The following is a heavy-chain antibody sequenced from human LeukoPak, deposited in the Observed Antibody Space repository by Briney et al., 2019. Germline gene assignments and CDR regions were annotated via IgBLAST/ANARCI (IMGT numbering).Heavy chain of an antibody. D-gene: IGHD4-17*01. J-gene: IGHJ5*02. CDR1: GFTFSSYA. V-gene: IGHV3-48*01. CDR3: AKDRGDYTNWFDP. CDR2: ISSSSSTI. Sequence: GGSLRLSCAASGFTFSSYAMSWVRQAPGKGLEWVSYISSSSSTIYYADSVKGRFTISRDNPKNTLYLQMNSPRAEDTAIYYCAKDRGDYTNWFDPWGQGTLVTVSS.